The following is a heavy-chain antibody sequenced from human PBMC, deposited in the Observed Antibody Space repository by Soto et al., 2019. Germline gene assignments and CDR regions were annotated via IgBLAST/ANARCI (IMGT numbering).Heavy chain of an antibody. J-gene: IGHJ4*02. Sequence: PSETLSLTCTVSGGSISSGGYYWSWIRQHPGKGLEWIGYIYYSGSTYYNPSLKSRVTISVDTSKNQFSLKLSSVTAADTALYYCARYTVTTHKIHFWGQRTLVTVS. V-gene: IGHV4-31*03. CDR3: ARYTVTTHKIHF. CDR2: IYYSGST. CDR1: GGSISSGGYY. D-gene: IGHD4-17*01.